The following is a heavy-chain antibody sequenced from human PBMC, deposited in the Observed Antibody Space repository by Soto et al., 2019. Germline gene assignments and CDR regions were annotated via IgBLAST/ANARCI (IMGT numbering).Heavy chain of an antibody. CDR3: ARAVTGTPDY. CDR2: IKQDGSVK. Sequence: EVQLVESGGGLVQPGGSLRLSCATSGFTISNFWMTWVRQAPGKGLEWVANIKQDGSVKYYVDSVKGRFTISRDNAKNSLYLQMNSLRAEDTAVYYCARAVTGTPDYWGQGTLVTVSS. V-gene: IGHV3-7*01. CDR1: GFTISNFW. J-gene: IGHJ4*02. D-gene: IGHD1-7*01.